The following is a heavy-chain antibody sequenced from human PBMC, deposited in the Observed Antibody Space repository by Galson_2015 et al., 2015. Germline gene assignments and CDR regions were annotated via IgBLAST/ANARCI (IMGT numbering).Heavy chain of an antibody. CDR2: IDGDDSK. CDR1: GFSLTTSAMG. CDR3: ERGRRLAGTHKFDS. D-gene: IGHD6-19*01. Sequence: PALVKPTQTLTLTCTFSGFSLTTSAMGVSWIRQPPGKALEWLARIDGDDSKYHNTSLRTRLTISKDTSKNQVVLTMTNMDPGDTGTYYCERGRRLAGTHKFDSWGQGTLVTASS. V-gene: IGHV2-70*11. J-gene: IGHJ4*02.